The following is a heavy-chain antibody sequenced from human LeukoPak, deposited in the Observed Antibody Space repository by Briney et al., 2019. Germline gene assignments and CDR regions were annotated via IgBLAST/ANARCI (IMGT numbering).Heavy chain of an antibody. CDR3: ARGDIVVVVAAIDPRSY. J-gene: IGHJ4*02. CDR1: GYTFTSYY. CDR2: INPSGGST. V-gene: IGHV1-46*01. Sequence: ASVKVSCKASGYTFTSYYMHWVRQAPGQGLEWMGIINPSGGSTSYAQKFQGRVTMTRDMSTSTVYMELSSLRSEDTAVYYCARGDIVVVVAAIDPRSYWGQGTLVTVSS. D-gene: IGHD2-15*01.